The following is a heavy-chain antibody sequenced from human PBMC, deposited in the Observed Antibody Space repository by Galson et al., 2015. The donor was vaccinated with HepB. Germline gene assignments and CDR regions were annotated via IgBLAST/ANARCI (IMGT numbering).Heavy chain of an antibody. CDR2: ISGSGGST. D-gene: IGHD3-16*01. CDR1: GFTFSSYA. V-gene: IGHV3-23*01. Sequence: SLRLSCAASGFTFSSYAMSWVRQAPGKGLEWVSAISGSGGSTYYADSVKGRFTISRDNSKNTLYLQMNSLRAEDTAVYYCAKVPVGEGAFDIWGQGTMVTVSS. J-gene: IGHJ3*02. CDR3: AKVPVGEGAFDI.